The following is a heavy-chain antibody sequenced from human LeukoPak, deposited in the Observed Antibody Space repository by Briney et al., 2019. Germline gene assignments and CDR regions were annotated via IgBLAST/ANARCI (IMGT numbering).Heavy chain of an antibody. CDR3: ARGDVVVPAAIDY. CDR1: GGTFSSYA. CDR2: IIPIFGTA. D-gene: IGHD2-2*01. V-gene: IGHV1-69*05. J-gene: IGHJ4*02. Sequence: ASVKVSCKASGGTFSSYAISWVRQAPGQGLEWMGGIIPIFGTANYAQKFQGRVTITTDESTSTAYMELSSLRSEDTAVYYCARGDVVVPAAIDYWGQGTLVTVSS.